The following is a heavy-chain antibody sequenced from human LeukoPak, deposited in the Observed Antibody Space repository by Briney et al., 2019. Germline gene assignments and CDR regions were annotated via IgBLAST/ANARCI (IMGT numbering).Heavy chain of an antibody. CDR2: INWNGGST. Sequence: GGSLRLSCAASGFTFSSYSMNWVRQAPGKGLEWVSGINWNGGSTGYADSVKGRFTISRDNAKNSLYLQMNSLRAEDTALYYCASLGYCSGGSCYARRDYWGQGTLVTVSS. J-gene: IGHJ4*02. D-gene: IGHD2-15*01. V-gene: IGHV3-20*04. CDR3: ASLGYCSGGSCYARRDY. CDR1: GFTFSSYS.